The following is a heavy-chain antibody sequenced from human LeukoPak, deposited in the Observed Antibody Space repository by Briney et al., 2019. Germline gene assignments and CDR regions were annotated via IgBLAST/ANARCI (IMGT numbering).Heavy chain of an antibody. CDR1: GYTFSSYG. J-gene: IGHJ5*01. D-gene: IGHD2-2*01. V-gene: IGHV3-30*02. CDR3: AKNHHDCSSTSCYPDS. CDR2: IWYDGSNK. Sequence: GGSLRLSCAESGYTFSSYGMHWVRQAPGKGLEWVAVIWYDGSNKYYADSVQGRFTISRDNSKNTLYLQMNSLRAEDTAVYYCAKNHHDCSSTSCYPDSWGQGTLVTVSS.